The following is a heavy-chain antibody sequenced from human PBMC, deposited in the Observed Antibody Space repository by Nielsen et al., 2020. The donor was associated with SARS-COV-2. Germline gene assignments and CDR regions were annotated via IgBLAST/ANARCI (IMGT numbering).Heavy chain of an antibody. J-gene: IGHJ4*02. Sequence: SGLTLVKPTQTLTLTCTFSGFSLTTSGVCVSWIRQPPGKALEWLARIDWDDDKYYTASLKTRLTISKDTSKNQVVLTMTNMDPVDTATYYCARSYPGIAVAYDYWGQGTLVTVSS. CDR2: IDWDDDK. V-gene: IGHV2-70*11. D-gene: IGHD6-19*01. CDR3: ARSYPGIAVAYDY. CDR1: GFSLTTSGVC.